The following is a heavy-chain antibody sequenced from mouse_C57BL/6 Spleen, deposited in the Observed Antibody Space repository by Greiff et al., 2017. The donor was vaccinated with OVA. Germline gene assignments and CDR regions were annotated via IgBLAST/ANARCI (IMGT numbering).Heavy chain of an antibody. V-gene: IGHV5-16*01. D-gene: IGHD2-1*01. Sequence: DVHLVESEGGLVQPGSSMKLSCTASGFTFSDYYMAWVRQVPEKGLEWVANINYDGSSTYYLDSLKSRFIISRDNAKNILYLQMSSLKSEDTATYYCARDGYYGNYPFDYWGQGTTLTVSS. CDR3: ARDGYYGNYPFDY. CDR2: INYDGSST. J-gene: IGHJ2*01. CDR1: GFTFSDYY.